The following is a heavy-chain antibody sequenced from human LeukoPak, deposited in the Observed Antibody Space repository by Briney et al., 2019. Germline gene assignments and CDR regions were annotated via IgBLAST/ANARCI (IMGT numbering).Heavy chain of an antibody. V-gene: IGHV4-34*01. CDR3: ARRKDIVVVPAAIPANWFDP. J-gene: IGHJ5*02. Sequence: SETLSLTCTVSGGSISSYYWSWIRQPPGKGLEWIGEINQSGSTNYNPSLKSRVTISVDTSKNQFSLKLSSVTAADTAVYYCARRKDIVVVPAAIPANWFDPWGQGTLVTVSS. D-gene: IGHD2-2*02. CDR1: GGSISSYY. CDR2: INQSGST.